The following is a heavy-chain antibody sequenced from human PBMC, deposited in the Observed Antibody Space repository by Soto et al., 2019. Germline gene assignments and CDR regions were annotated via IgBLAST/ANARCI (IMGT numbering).Heavy chain of an antibody. D-gene: IGHD3-9*01. CDR3: ARDPMYYDILTGYYTLRNWFDP. CDR1: GYTFTGYY. J-gene: IGHJ5*02. V-gene: IGHV1-2*02. CDR2: INPNSGGT. Sequence: GASVKVSCKASGYTFTGYYMHWVRQAPGQGLEWMGWINPNSGGTNYAQKFQGRVTMTRDTSISTAYMELSRLRSDDTAVYYCARDPMYYDILTGYYTLRNWFDPWGQGTLVTVSS.